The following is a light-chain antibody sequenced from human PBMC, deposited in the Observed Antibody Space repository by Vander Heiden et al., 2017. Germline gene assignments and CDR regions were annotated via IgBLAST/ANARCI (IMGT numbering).Light chain of an antibody. Sequence: DIALTQSPDTLSLSPGERATLSCRASQSLSYTYLAWYQQRPGQAPRLLNDAATSRATDIPDRFSGSGSGTDFTLTINRLEPEDFAVYYCQQYASSPQTFGQGTKVEIK. CDR2: AAT. CDR1: QSLSYTY. CDR3: QQYASSPQT. J-gene: IGKJ1*01. V-gene: IGKV3-20*01.